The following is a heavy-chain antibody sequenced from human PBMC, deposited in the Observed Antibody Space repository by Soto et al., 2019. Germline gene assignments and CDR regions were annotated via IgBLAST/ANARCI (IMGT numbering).Heavy chain of an antibody. Sequence: SVKVSCKASGGTFSSYAIRWVRQAPGQGLEWMGGIIPIFGTANYAQKFQGRVTITADESTSTAYMELSSLRSEDTAVYYCARGGTWILAYYYGMDVWGQGTTVTVSS. CDR3: ARGGTWILAYYYGMDV. V-gene: IGHV1-69*13. CDR1: GGTFSSYA. D-gene: IGHD5-18*01. J-gene: IGHJ6*02. CDR2: IIPIFGTA.